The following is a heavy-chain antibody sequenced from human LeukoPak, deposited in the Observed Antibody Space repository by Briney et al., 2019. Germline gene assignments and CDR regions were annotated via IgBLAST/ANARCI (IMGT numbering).Heavy chain of an antibody. J-gene: IGHJ4*02. CDR2: ISYDGSNK. Sequence: GGSLRLSCAASGFTFSSYAMHWVRQAPGKGLEWVAVISYDGSNKYYADSVKGRFTISRDNSKNTLYLQMNSLRAEDTAVYYCARDTRIVGANFDYWGQGTLVTVSS. V-gene: IGHV3-30*04. CDR1: GFTFSSYA. CDR3: ARDTRIVGANFDY. D-gene: IGHD1-26*01.